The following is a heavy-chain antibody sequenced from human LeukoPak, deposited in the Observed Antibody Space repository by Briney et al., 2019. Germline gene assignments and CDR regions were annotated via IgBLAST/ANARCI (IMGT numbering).Heavy chain of an antibody. D-gene: IGHD3-22*01. V-gene: IGHV4-31*01. Sequence: SETLSLTCTVSGGSISSGSYYWSWFRQRPGEGLEWIAYIHHSGSTYYNPFLKSPTIISIDTSKSQFSLKVTSVTAADTAVYYCARAYDSSGYYYYYYFDFWGQGTLVTVSS. CDR3: ARAYDSSGYYYYYYFDF. CDR2: IHHSGST. CDR1: GGSISSGSYY. J-gene: IGHJ4*02.